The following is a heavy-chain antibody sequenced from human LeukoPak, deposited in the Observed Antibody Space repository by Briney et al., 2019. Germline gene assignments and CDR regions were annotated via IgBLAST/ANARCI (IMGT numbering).Heavy chain of an antibody. J-gene: IGHJ4*02. CDR1: GGTFSSYA. V-gene: IGHV1-69*13. Sequence: GASVKVSCKGSGGTFSSYAISWVRQAAGQGREWMGGIIPIFGTANYAQKFQGRFTITADESTSTAYMELSSRRSEDTAVYYCARASAGVSRFIGGVFVYWGQGTLGTVSS. CDR2: IIPIFGTA. D-gene: IGHD6-13*01. CDR3: ARASAGVSRFIGGVFVY.